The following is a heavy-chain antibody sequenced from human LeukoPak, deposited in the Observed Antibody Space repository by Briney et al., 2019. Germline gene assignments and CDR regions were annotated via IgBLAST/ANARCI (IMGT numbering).Heavy chain of an antibody. J-gene: IGHJ4*02. CDR3: ARRGLAGYFDY. V-gene: IGHV4-59*08. D-gene: IGHD2-15*01. CDR2: IYYSGST. CDR1: GGSISSYY. Sequence: SETLSLTCTVSGGSISSYYWSWIRQPPGKGLEWIGHIYYSGSTNYNPPLKSRVTISVDTSKNQFSLKLSSVTAADTAVYYCARRGLAGYFDYWGQGTLVTVSS.